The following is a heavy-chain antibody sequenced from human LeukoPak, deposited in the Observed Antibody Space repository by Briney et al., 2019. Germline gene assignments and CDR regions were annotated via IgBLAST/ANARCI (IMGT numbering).Heavy chain of an antibody. CDR2: INHSGST. Sequence: SETLSLTCAVYGGPFSGYYWSWIRQPPGKGLEWIGEINHSGSTNYNPSLKSRVTISVDTSKNQFSLKLSSVTAADTAVYYCAVERGYSGYEGFDYWGQGTLVTVSS. J-gene: IGHJ4*02. CDR1: GGPFSGYY. V-gene: IGHV4-34*01. CDR3: AVERGYSGYEGFDY. D-gene: IGHD5-12*01.